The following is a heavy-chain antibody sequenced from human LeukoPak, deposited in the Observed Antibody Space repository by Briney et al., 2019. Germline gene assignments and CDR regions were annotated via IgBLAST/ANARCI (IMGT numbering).Heavy chain of an antibody. D-gene: IGHD4-17*01. J-gene: IGHJ4*02. CDR1: GFTFTSYT. CDR2: IYYSGST. Sequence: GSLRLSCAASGFTFTSYTMNWIRQPPGKGLEWIGYIYYSGSTNYNPSLKSRVTISVDTSKNQFSLKLSSVTAADTAVYYCARGDYGDYVGLYPYWGQGTLVTVSS. CDR3: ARGDYGDYVGLYPY. V-gene: IGHV4-59*01.